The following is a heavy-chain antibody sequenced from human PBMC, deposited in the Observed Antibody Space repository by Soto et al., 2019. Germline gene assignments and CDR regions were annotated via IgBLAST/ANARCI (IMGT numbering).Heavy chain of an antibody. CDR1: GGTFSSYA. V-gene: IGHV1-69*13. Sequence: SVKVSCKASGGTFSSYAISWVRQAPGQGLEWMGGIIPIFGTANYAQKFQGRVTITADESTSTAYMKLSSLRSEDTAVYYCARGLSNYAHYYYYGMDVWGQGTTVTVSS. CDR3: ARGLSNYAHYYYYGMDV. CDR2: IIPIFGTA. J-gene: IGHJ6*02. D-gene: IGHD4-4*01.